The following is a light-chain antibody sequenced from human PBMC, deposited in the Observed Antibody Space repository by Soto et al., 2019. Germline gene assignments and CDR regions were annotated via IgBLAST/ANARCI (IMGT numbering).Light chain of an antibody. Sequence: AVQMTQSPSSLSASVGDRITITCRASQGIRNDLAWYQQKPGKAPNLLIYVASRLHIGVPSRFSGSGSGTDFTFTITGLQPEDFATYYCLQDNNYPYTFGQGTKVDIK. CDR3: LQDNNYPYT. CDR1: QGIRND. V-gene: IGKV1-6*01. CDR2: VAS. J-gene: IGKJ2*01.